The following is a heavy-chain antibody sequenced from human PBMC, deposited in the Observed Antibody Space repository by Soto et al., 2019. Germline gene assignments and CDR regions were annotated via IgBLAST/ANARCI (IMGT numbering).Heavy chain of an antibody. V-gene: IGHV3-23*01. CDR2: ILVGGST. J-gene: IGHJ3*02. CDR1: GFICSSYD. Sequence: GGSLRLSCAVSGFICSSYDMSWVRQAPGKGLEWVSTILVGGSTHYGDSVKGRFLISRDTSKNTVYLQMNSLTAGDTAVYYCAKATATGGGAFEIYGQGTMVTVSS. D-gene: IGHD2-8*02. CDR3: AKATATGGGAFEI.